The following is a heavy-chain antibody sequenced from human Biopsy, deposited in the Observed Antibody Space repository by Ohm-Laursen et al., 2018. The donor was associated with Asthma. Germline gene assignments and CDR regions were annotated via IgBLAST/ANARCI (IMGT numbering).Heavy chain of an antibody. J-gene: IGHJ4*01. CDR2: IVFASGAT. CDR1: GVALSGYT. D-gene: IGHD2/OR15-2a*01. CDR3: AAGRTSLQGESLI. V-gene: IGHV1-58*01. Sequence: VKISCKASGVALSGYTFEWVRQARGLGLEWIAWIVFASGATNYAQNFQDRLTVTRDMSAGSVSMELRGLSSTDTAVYYCAAGRTSLQGESLIWGQGTLVSVSS.